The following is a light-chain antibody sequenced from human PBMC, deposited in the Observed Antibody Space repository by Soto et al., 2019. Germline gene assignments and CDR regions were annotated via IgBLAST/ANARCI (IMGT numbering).Light chain of an antibody. CDR2: GAS. V-gene: IGKV3-20*01. J-gene: IGKJ2*01. CDR1: RSVNSNY. CDR3: QQYSYSPYT. Sequence: ELVLTQSPGTLSLSPGERATLSCRASRSVNSNYLAWYQQRPGQAPKLLIYGASSRATVIPDRFSGSGSGTDFTLTISRLEPEDFAVYYCQQYSYSPYTFGYGTKLYIK.